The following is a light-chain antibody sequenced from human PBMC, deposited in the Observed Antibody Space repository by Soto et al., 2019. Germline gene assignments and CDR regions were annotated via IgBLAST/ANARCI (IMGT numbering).Light chain of an antibody. CDR2: LTS. CDR1: QAVNTR. CDR3: KQYGSSHRT. J-gene: IGKJ1*01. V-gene: IGKV3-20*01. Sequence: EIVLTQSPATLSSFPGDRVTLSCRASQAVNTRLAWYQHKPGQAPRLLIYLTSNRAAGIPDRFSGSGSGTDFTLTIRRMETEDFAVYYCKQYGSSHRTFGKGNKVDIK.